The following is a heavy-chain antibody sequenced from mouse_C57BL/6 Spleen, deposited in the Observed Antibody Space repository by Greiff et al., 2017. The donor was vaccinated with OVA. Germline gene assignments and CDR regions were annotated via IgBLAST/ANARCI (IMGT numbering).Heavy chain of an antibody. CDR1: GFTFSDYY. CDR2: INYDGSST. CDR3: ARIYYGYDALYFDY. D-gene: IGHD2-2*01. J-gene: IGHJ2*01. Sequence: EVKLVESEGGLVQPGSSMKLSCTASGFTFSDYYMAWVRQVPEKGLEWVANINYDGSSTYYLDSLKSRFIISRDNAKNILYLQMSSLKSEDTATYYCARIYYGYDALYFDYWGQGTTLTVSS. V-gene: IGHV5-16*01.